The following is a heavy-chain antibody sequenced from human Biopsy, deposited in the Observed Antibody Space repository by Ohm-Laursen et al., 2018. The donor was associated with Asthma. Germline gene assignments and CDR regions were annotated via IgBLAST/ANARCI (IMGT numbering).Heavy chain of an antibody. Sequence: SVKVSCKSLGGTFNTYVIGWVRQAPGQGLEWMGGINSVFGTTTYPQKFQDRVTITADDSTSTVYMELSSLRSEDTAVYYFARKAGTCISRTCYSLDFWGQGTLVTVSS. V-gene: IGHV1-69*13. CDR2: INSVFGTT. CDR1: GGTFNTYV. CDR3: ARKAGTCISRTCYSLDF. D-gene: IGHD2-2*01. J-gene: IGHJ4*02.